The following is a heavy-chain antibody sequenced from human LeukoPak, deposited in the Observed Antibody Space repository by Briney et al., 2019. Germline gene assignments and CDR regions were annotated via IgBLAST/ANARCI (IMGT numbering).Heavy chain of an antibody. CDR1: GGSISSSSYY. Sequence: SETLSLTCTVSGGSISSSSYYWGWIRQPPGKGLEWIGSIYYSGSTYYNPSLKSRVTISVDTSKNQFSLKLSSVTAADTAVYYCAGPNWGGFDYWGQGTLVTVSS. J-gene: IGHJ4*02. D-gene: IGHD7-27*01. V-gene: IGHV4-39*01. CDR2: IYYSGST. CDR3: AGPNWGGFDY.